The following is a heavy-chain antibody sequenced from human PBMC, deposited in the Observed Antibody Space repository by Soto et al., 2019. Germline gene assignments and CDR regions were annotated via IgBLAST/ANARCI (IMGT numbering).Heavy chain of an antibody. D-gene: IGHD2-15*01. CDR1: GFTVSSNY. CDR3: ARLVGNNWFDP. Sequence: PGGSLRLSCAASGFTVSSNYMSWFRQAPGRGLEWVSHIYMSGVTYYADSVKGRFTISRDISKNTLYLQMNSLRVEDTAVYYCARLVGNNWFDPWGQGTLVTVSS. CDR2: IYMSGVT. J-gene: IGHJ5*02. V-gene: IGHV3-53*01.